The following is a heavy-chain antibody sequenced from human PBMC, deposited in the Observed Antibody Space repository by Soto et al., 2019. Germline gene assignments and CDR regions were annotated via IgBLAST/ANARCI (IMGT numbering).Heavy chain of an antibody. CDR2: IFYNGRT. CDR3: ASGGFSADDDSDWFDP. D-gene: IGHD5-12*01. CDR1: GGSISRPTYY. V-gene: IGHV4-39*02. Sequence: QVPLQEPGPGLVKPSETLSLTCSVSGGSISRPTYYWGWFRRSLGGGPEWIGNIFYNGRTDYNPSLQSRVTISGAPSKNHFSLRLASVTAADTAVYYCASGGFSADDDSDWFDPWGHGTLVTVS. J-gene: IGHJ5*02.